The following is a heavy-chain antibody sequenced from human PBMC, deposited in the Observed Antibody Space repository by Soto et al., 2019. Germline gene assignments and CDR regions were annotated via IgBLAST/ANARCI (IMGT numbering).Heavy chain of an antibody. CDR2: IGGGGGST. CDR3: AKTAEAVAGTVYGY. D-gene: IGHD6-19*01. V-gene: IGHV3-23*01. CDR1: GFTFSSYA. J-gene: IGHJ4*02. Sequence: GSLRLSCAASGFTFSSYAMGWVRQSPGKGLEWVSAIGGGGGSTFYPDSVKGRFTISRDNSKKTLYLQMNSLRAEDSALYYCAKTAEAVAGTVYGYWGPGTLVTVSS.